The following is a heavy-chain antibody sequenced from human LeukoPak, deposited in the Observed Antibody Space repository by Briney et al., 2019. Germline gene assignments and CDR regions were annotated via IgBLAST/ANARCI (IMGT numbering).Heavy chain of an antibody. CDR2: IYPKSGGT. D-gene: IGHD3-10*01. Sequence: ASVPVSRQSSLYTLPGYHLHWLRPPAAQGGDGMGWIYPKSGGTNYAQKYQGRVTMTRDTSISTAYMEQSRLRSDDTAVYYCAKSSESNRHYDSSGSYYSRWGQGTLVSVSS. CDR3: AKSSESNRHYDSSGSYYSR. J-gene: IGHJ4*02. CDR1: LYTLPGYH. V-gene: IGHV1-2*02.